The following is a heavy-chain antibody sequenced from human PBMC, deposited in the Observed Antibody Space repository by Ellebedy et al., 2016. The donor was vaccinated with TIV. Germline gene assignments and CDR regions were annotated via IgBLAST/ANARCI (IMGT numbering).Heavy chain of an antibody. CDR1: GFTFSTYS. V-gene: IGHV3-48*04. D-gene: IGHD2-2*01. Sequence: GGSLRLXXAGSGFTFSTYSMNWVRQPPGKGLEWVSSISSKSSTIYYADSVKGRFTISRDNSKNTLFLQMNSLRVEDTAVYFCAKAMAGGSKFDQWGQGTLVTVSS. CDR2: ISSKSSTI. CDR3: AKAMAGGSKFDQ. J-gene: IGHJ4*02.